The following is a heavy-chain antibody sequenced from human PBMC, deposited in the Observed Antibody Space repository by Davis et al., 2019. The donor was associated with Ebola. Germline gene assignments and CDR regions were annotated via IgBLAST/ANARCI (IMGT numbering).Heavy chain of an antibody. CDR1: GGSFSDYF. CDR2: VSHHNGDT. CDR3: ARTTKTNIEDSGLGYNSFDS. V-gene: IGHV4-34*01. D-gene: IGHD4-17*01. J-gene: IGHJ5*01. Sequence: MPSETLSLTCAVYGGSFSDYFWSWIRQPPEKGLEWIGEVSHHNGDTNYNPSLRSRVAISVDSSKNQFSLEISSVTAADTATYYCARTTKTNIEDSGLGYNSFDSWGQGTLVTVSS.